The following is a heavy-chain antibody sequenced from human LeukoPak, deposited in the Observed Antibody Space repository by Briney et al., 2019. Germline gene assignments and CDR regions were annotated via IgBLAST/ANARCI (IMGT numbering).Heavy chain of an antibody. CDR3: AREGGLEKSGDY. Sequence: GGSLTLSCAASGFTFSSYTMSCVRQAPGKGLEWVSCIGSRSDYIYSADSVKGRFTISRDNAKNSLYLQMNRLRAEDTAVYYCAREGGLEKSGDYWGQGTLVTVSS. D-gene: IGHD3-10*01. V-gene: IGHV3-21*01. CDR1: GFTFSSYT. CDR2: IGSRSDYI. J-gene: IGHJ4*02.